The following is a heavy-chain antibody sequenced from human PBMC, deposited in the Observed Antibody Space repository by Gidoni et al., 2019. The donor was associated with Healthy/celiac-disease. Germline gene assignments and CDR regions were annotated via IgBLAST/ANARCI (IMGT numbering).Heavy chain of an antibody. Sequence: EVQLVESGGGLVQPGGSLRLSCAASGFTFSRYSMNWVRQAPGKGLEWVSYISSSSSTIYYADSVKGRFTISRDNAKNSLYLQMNSLRDEDTAVYYCARDKQQLVGDDAFDIWGQGTMVTVSS. CDR1: GFTFSRYS. CDR3: ARDKQQLVGDDAFDI. V-gene: IGHV3-48*02. CDR2: ISSSSSTI. J-gene: IGHJ3*02. D-gene: IGHD6-13*01.